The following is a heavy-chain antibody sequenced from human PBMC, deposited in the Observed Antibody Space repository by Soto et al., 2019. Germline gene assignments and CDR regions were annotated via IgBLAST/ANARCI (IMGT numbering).Heavy chain of an antibody. CDR2: ISGSGGST. J-gene: IGHJ3*02. D-gene: IGHD3-22*01. CDR3: AREVGYDSSGSGGAFDI. CDR1: GFTFSSYA. V-gene: IGHV3-23*01. Sequence: EVQLLESGGGLVQPGGSLRLSCAASGFTFSSYAMSWVRQAPGKGLEWVSAISGSGGSTYYADSVKGRFTISRDNSKNTLYLQMNSLRAEDTAVYYCAREVGYDSSGSGGAFDIWGQGTMVTVSS.